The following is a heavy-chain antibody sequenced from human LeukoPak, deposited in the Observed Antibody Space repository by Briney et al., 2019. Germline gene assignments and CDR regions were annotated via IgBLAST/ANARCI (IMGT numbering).Heavy chain of an antibody. CDR2: INPNSGGT. Sequence: ASVKVSCKASGYTFTYYYMHWVRQAPGHGLEWMGWINPNSGGTIYAQKFQGRVTMTRDTSISTAYLELSRLTSDDTAVYYCARDGACSSASCQHFDYWGQGTLVTVSS. J-gene: IGHJ4*02. CDR3: ARDGACSSASCQHFDY. D-gene: IGHD2-2*01. CDR1: GYTFTYYY. V-gene: IGHV1-2*02.